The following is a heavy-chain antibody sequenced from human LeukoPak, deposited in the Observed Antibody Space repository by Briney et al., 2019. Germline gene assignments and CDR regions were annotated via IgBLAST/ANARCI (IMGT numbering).Heavy chain of an antibody. CDR1: GGTFSSYA. Sequence: ASVKVSCKAPGGTFSSYAISWVRQAPGQGLEWMGRIIPIFGTANYAQKFQGRVTITTGESTSTAYMELSSLRSEDTAVYYCAREKLSERSIDAFDIWGQGTMVAVSS. V-gene: IGHV1-69*05. D-gene: IGHD1-7*01. J-gene: IGHJ3*02. CDR2: IIPIFGTA. CDR3: AREKLSERSIDAFDI.